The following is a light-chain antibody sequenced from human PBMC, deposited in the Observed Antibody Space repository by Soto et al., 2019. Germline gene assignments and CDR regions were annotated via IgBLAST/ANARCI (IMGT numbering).Light chain of an antibody. J-gene: IGLJ1*01. CDR3: SSYTSSSTLDYV. V-gene: IGLV2-14*01. CDR2: EVS. Sequence: QSVLTQPAYVSGSPGQSITISCTGTSSDVGGYNYVSWYQQHPGKAPKLMIYEVSNRPSGVSNRFSGSKSGNTASLTISGLQAEDEADYYCSSYTSSSTLDYVFGTGTKVTVL. CDR1: SSDVGGYNY.